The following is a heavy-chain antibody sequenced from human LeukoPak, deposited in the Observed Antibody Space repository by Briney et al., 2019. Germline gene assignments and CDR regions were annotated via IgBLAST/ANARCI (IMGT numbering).Heavy chain of an antibody. Sequence: SVKVSCKASGGTFSSYAISWVRQAPGQGLEWMGRIIPILGIANYAQKFQGRVTITADNSTSTAYMELSSLRSEDTAVYYCAGASAAAPDYFDYWGQGTLVTVSS. CDR2: IIPILGIA. D-gene: IGHD6-13*01. J-gene: IGHJ4*02. V-gene: IGHV1-69*04. CDR3: AGASAAAPDYFDY. CDR1: GGTFSSYA.